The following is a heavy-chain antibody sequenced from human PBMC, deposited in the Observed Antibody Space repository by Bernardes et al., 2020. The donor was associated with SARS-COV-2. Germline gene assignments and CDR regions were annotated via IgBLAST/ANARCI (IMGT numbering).Heavy chain of an antibody. Sequence: GGSLRLSCAASGFTFSSYAMHWVRQAPGKGLEWVAVISYDGSNKYYADSVKGRFTISRDNSKNTLYLQMNSLRAEDTAVYYCARVSQLWLRGIDYWGQGTLVTVSS. J-gene: IGHJ4*02. CDR3: ARVSQLWLRGIDY. CDR1: GFTFSSYA. CDR2: ISYDGSNK. V-gene: IGHV3-30-3*01. D-gene: IGHD5-18*01.